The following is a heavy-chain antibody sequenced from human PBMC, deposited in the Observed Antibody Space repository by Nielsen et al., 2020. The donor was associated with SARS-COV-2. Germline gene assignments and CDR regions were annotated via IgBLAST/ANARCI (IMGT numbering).Heavy chain of an antibody. J-gene: IGHJ4*02. Sequence: GESLKISCAASGFTFDDYGMSWVRQAPGKGLEWVSGINWNGGSTGYADSVKGRFTISRDNTNNSLYLQMDSLRVEDTALYYCARSFKFWGQGTLVTVSS. V-gene: IGHV3-20*04. CDR3: ARSFKF. CDR2: INWNGGST. CDR1: GFTFDDYG.